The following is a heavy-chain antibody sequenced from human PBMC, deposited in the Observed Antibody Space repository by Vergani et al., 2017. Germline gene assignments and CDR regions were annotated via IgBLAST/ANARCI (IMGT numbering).Heavy chain of an antibody. CDR3: AKYLRDSTDGLPDS. Sequence: QVQLVESAGGVVQPVGSLRLSCAASGFTFSNFVMHWIRQAPGKGLELLAYIGKDGINTRYRDAVKGRFTVSRDNSKDILYLQMDRLRSEDTALYYCAKYLRDSTDGLPDSWGPGTLVIVSS. V-gene: IGHV3-30*02. CDR1: GFTFSNFV. J-gene: IGHJ4*02. CDR2: IGKDGINT. D-gene: IGHD2-21*02.